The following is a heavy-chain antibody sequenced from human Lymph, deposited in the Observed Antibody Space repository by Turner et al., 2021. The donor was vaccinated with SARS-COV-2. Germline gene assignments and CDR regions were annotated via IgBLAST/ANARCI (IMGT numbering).Heavy chain of an antibody. D-gene: IGHD5-18*01. CDR2: ISGSGGST. J-gene: IGHJ4*02. CDR3: AKEGDTAMVNFDY. CDR1: GFTFSSYA. V-gene: IGHV3-23*01. Sequence: EVQLLESGGGLVQLGGSMRHSCSASGFTFSSYAMSWVRQAPGKGLEWVSVISGSGGSTYYADSVKGRFTISRDNSKNTLDLQMNSLRAEDTAVYYCAKEGDTAMVNFDYWGQGTLVTVSS.